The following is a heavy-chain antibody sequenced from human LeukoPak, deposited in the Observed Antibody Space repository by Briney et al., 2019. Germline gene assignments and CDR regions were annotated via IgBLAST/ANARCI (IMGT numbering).Heavy chain of an antibody. CDR1: GFTFSSYW. V-gene: IGHV3-7*01. CDR3: ASTFYYDSSTFDP. D-gene: IGHD3-22*01. CDR2: IKQDGSEK. Sequence: SGGSLRLSCAASGFTFSSYWMSWVRQAPGKGLEWVANIKQDGSEKYYVDSVKGRFTISRDNAKNSLYLQMNSLRAEDTAVYYCASTFYYDSSTFDPWGQGTLVTVSS. J-gene: IGHJ5*02.